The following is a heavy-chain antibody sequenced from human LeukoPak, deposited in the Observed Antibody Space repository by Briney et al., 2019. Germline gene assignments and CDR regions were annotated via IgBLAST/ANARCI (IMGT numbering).Heavy chain of an antibody. CDR1: GFTFGDYA. CDR3: TRVGSSWLQNFDY. J-gene: IGHJ4*02. CDR2: IRSKAYGGTT. V-gene: IGHV3-49*04. Sequence: GGSLRLSCTASGFTFGDYAMSWVRQAPGKGLEWVGFIRSKAYGGTTEYAASVKGRFTISRDDSKSIAYLQMNSLKTEDTAVYYCTRVGSSWLQNFDYWGQGTLVTVSS. D-gene: IGHD6-13*01.